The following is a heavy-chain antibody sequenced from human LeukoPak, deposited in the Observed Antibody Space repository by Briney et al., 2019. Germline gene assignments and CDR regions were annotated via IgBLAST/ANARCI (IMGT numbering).Heavy chain of an antibody. J-gene: IGHJ4*02. V-gene: IGHV3-21*01. CDR1: GFDLSPYT. Sequence: PGGSLRLSCSASGFDLSPYTMNWVRQAPGKGLEWVASISSTSTYMYYGDSLKGRFTISRDNAKNTLYLQLDSLSAEDTATYCCARSVTTFLSWGQGTLVIVSS. D-gene: IGHD3-16*01. CDR3: ARSVTTFLS. CDR2: ISSTSTYM.